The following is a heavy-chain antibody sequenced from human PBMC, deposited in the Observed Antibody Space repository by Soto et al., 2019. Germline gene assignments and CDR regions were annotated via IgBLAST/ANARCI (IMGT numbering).Heavy chain of an antibody. CDR3: ARAGVVGATELDY. CDR2: IYYSGST. J-gene: IGHJ4*02. CDR1: GGSISSYY. D-gene: IGHD1-26*01. V-gene: IGHV4-59*12. Sequence: PSETLSLTCTVSGGSISSYYWSWIRQPPGKGLEWIGYIYYSGSTNYNPSLKSRVTISVDRSKNQFSLKLSSVTAADTAVYYCARAGVVGATELDYWGQGTLVTVSS.